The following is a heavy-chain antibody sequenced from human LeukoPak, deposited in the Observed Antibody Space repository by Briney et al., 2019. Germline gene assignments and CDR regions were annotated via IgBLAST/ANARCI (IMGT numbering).Heavy chain of an antibody. Sequence: PGGSLRLSCAASGFTFNSFTMNWVRQAPGKGLEWVSSISSSTTYISYADSVKGRFTISRDNAKNSLYLQMNSLRAEDTAVYYCARGYYDSSGHDYWGQGTLVTASS. V-gene: IGHV3-21*01. CDR3: ARGYYDSSGHDY. CDR1: GFTFNSFT. CDR2: ISSSTTYI. D-gene: IGHD3-22*01. J-gene: IGHJ4*02.